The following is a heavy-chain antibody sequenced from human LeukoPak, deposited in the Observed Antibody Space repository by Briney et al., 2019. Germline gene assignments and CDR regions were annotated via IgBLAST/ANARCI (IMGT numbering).Heavy chain of an antibody. CDR2: IWYDGSKE. CDR1: GFTFSSYG. Sequence: GGSLRLSCAASGFTFSSYGMHRVRQAPGKGLEWVAVIWYDGSKEYYAESVKGRFTISRDNSKNTLYLQMNSLRAEDTAVYYCARANYGSGSNYYYGLDVWGQGTTVTVSS. J-gene: IGHJ6*02. D-gene: IGHD3-10*01. CDR3: ARANYGSGSNYYYGLDV. V-gene: IGHV3-33*01.